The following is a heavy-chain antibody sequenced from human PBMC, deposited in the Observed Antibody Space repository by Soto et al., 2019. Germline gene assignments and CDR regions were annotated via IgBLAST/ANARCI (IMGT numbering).Heavy chain of an antibody. CDR2: IKQDGSEK. V-gene: IGHV3-7*01. D-gene: IGHD2-2*01. CDR1: GSTFSSYW. Sequence: GGSLRLSCAASGSTFSSYWMSWVRQAPGKGLEWVANIKQDGSEKYYVDSVKGRFTISRDNAKNSLYLQMNSLRAEDTAVYYCARLRCSSTSCYFYYYYYMDVWGKGTTVTVSS. CDR3: ARLRCSSTSCYFYYYYYMDV. J-gene: IGHJ6*03.